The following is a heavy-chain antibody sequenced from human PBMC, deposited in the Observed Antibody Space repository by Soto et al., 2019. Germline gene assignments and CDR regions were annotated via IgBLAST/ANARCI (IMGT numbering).Heavy chain of an antibody. CDR2: ISYSGST. J-gene: IGHJ4*02. Sequence: QVQLQESGPRLVMPSQTLSLTCTVSGYSITGGSYYWSWIRQHPGKGLEWIGFISYSGSTSYNPSLRSRVTISRDTAKNHCSLDLSSVTAADTAVYYCARGVLVWSQGSLVTVSS. D-gene: IGHD2-8*02. CDR1: GYSITGGSYY. CDR3: ARGVLV. V-gene: IGHV4-31*03.